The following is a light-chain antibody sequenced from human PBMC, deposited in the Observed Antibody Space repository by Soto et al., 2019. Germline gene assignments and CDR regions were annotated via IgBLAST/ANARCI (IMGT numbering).Light chain of an antibody. Sequence: QSALTQPRSVSESPGPSLTIYCTGTSSDVGAYKYVSWYQQHPGKAPKLMIYDVSKRPSGVPDRFSGSKSGNTASLTISGLQADDEADYYCCSYAGSYTGVFGGGTKLTVL. CDR2: DVS. CDR3: CSYAGSYTGV. J-gene: IGLJ3*02. CDR1: SSDVGAYKY. V-gene: IGLV2-11*01.